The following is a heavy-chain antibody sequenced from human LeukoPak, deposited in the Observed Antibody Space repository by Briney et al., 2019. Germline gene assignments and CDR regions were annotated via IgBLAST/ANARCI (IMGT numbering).Heavy chain of an antibody. CDR2: IDSDGSST. D-gene: IGHD6-19*01. CDR3: ARDAVN. CDR1: GFTFSYYW. J-gene: IGHJ4*02. Sequence: PGGSLRLSCAASGFTFSYYWMHWVRQGPGKGLVWVSRIDSDGSSTNYADSVKGRLTISRDNVKNTLYLQMNSLTAEDTAVYYCARDAVNWGQGTLVTVSS. V-gene: IGHV3-74*01.